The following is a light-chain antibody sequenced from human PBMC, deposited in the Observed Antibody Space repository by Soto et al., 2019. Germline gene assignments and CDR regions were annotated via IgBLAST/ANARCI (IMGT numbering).Light chain of an antibody. Sequence: DIQITHYPSSLSASVRDRVTITCRSSQNIINYLNWYQQKPGRAPKILIYAASNLQSGVPSRFSGGGSGTDFTLTITSLQPEDFATYYCQQSYSSPWTLGQGTKVDIK. J-gene: IGKJ1*01. CDR1: QNIINY. CDR3: QQSYSSPWT. CDR2: AAS. V-gene: IGKV1-39*01.